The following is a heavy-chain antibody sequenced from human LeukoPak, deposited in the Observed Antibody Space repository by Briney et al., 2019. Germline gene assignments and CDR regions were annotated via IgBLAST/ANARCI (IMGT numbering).Heavy chain of an antibody. CDR2: ISSSGGST. J-gene: IGHJ4*02. CDR3: AKDEKAIVVVPAAISFYFDY. Sequence: GGSLRLSCAASGFTVSSNYMSWVRQAPGKGLEWVSAISSSGGSTYYADSVKGRFTISRDNSKNTLYLQMNSLRAEDTAVYYCAKDEKAIVVVPAAISFYFDYWGQGTLVTVSS. V-gene: IGHV3-23*01. CDR1: GFTVSSNY. D-gene: IGHD2-2*02.